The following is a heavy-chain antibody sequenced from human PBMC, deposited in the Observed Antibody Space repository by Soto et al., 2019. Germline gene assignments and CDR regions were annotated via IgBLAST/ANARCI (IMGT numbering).Heavy chain of an antibody. CDR1: GFTFSDYS. J-gene: IGHJ4*02. CDR2: FRTGGGDGTT. D-gene: IGHD3-9*01. V-gene: IGHV3-23*01. Sequence: PGGSLRLSCAASGFTFSDYSMSWVRQAPGKGLEWVSGFRTGGGDGTTYYADSVKGRFTISRDNSKNTLFLQMSVLTTEDTALYYCARDSYDVLTGQKRYFDSWGQGTLVTVSS. CDR3: ARDSYDVLTGQKRYFDS.